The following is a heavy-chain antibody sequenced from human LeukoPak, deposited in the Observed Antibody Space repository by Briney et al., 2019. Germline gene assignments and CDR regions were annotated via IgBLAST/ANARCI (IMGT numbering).Heavy chain of an antibody. V-gene: IGHV3-30-3*01. J-gene: IGHJ4*02. D-gene: IGHD3-10*01. CDR1: GFTFSSYA. CDR3: ARGDHYGSGRWLFHY. CDR2: ISYDGSNK. Sequence: GRSLRLSCAASGFTFSSYAMHWVRQAPGKGLEWVAVISYDGSNKYYADSVKGRITISRDNSKNTLFLQMNSLRAEDTAVYYCARGDHYGSGRWLFHYWGQGTLVTVSS.